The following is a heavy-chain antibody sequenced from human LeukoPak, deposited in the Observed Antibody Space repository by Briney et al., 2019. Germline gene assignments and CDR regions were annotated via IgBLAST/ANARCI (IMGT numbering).Heavy chain of an antibody. V-gene: IGHV3-23*01. CDR2: ISGSGGRT. CDR3: ARDLRWYYFDY. Sequence: GGSLRLSCVASGFTFSSYAMSWVRQAPGKGLEWVSAISGSGGRTYYADSVKGRFAISRDNSKNTLYLQMNSLRAEDTAVYYCARDLRWYYFDYWGQGTLVTVSS. D-gene: IGHD4-23*01. J-gene: IGHJ4*02. CDR1: GFTFSSYA.